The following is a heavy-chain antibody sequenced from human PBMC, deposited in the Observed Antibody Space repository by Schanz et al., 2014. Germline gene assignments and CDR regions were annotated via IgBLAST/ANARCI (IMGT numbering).Heavy chain of an antibody. CDR1: GFTFSKYW. Sequence: EVQLVESGGGLVQPGGSLRLSCGGSGFTFSKYWMSWVRQAPGKGLEWVSSISSSSSYIYYADSVKGRFTISRDNAKNSVSLQMRRLRVEDTAVYYCASGVHVSSLQKGLQFWGRGTLVIVSS. CDR2: ISSSSSYI. V-gene: IGHV3-21*01. J-gene: IGHJ1*01. CDR3: ASGVHVSSLQKGLQF. D-gene: IGHD3-10*01.